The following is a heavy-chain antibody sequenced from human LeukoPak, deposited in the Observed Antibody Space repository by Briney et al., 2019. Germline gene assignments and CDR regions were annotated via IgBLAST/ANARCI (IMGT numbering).Heavy chain of an antibody. J-gene: IGHJ5*02. CDR2: INHSGST. Sequence: PSETLSLTCAVYGGSFSGYYWSWLRQPPGKGLEWLGEINHSGSTNYNPSLKSRVTISVDTSKNQFSLKLTSVTAADTAVYYCARVIVAAAGPNWFDPWGQGTLVTVSS. V-gene: IGHV4-34*01. CDR1: GGSFSGYY. D-gene: IGHD6-13*01. CDR3: ARVIVAAAGPNWFDP.